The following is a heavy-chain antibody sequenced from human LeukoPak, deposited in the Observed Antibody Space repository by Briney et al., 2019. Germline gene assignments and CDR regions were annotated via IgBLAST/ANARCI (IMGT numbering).Heavy chain of an antibody. D-gene: IGHD6-13*01. J-gene: IGHJ4*02. CDR3: ARVKALATQAAGTDY. CDR2: IYYSGST. Sequence: SETLSLTCTVSGGSVSSGGYYWSWIRQHPGKGLEWIGYIYYSGSTYYNPSLKSRVTISVDTSKNQFSLKLSSVTAADTAVYYCARVKALATQAAGTDYWGQGTLVTVSS. V-gene: IGHV4-31*03. CDR1: GGSVSSGGYY.